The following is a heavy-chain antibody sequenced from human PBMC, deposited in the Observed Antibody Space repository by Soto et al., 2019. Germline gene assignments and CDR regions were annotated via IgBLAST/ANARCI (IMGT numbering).Heavy chain of an antibody. V-gene: IGHV3-23*01. J-gene: IGHJ5*02. D-gene: IGHD6-13*01. Sequence: EVQLLESGGGLVQTGGSLRLSCAASGFTFSSYAMSWVRQAPGKGLEWVSAVSGSGGSTYYADSVKGRFTISRDNSKNTLYLQMNSLRAEYTAVYYWAKDPKGIAASGTRWFDPWGQGTLVTVSS. CDR2: VSGSGGST. CDR3: AKDPKGIAASGTRWFDP. CDR1: GFTFSSYA.